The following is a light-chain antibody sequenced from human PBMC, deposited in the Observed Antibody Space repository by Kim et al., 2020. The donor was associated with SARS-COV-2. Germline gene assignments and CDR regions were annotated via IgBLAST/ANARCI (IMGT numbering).Light chain of an antibody. CDR1: QSVSSSY. CDR3: QQYGSSPPWT. Sequence: HGERATLSCRASQSVSSSYLAWYQQKPGQAPRLLIYGASSRATGIPDRFSGSGSGTDFTLTISRLEPEDFAVYYCQQYGSSPPWTFGQGTKVDIK. V-gene: IGKV3-20*01. J-gene: IGKJ1*01. CDR2: GAS.